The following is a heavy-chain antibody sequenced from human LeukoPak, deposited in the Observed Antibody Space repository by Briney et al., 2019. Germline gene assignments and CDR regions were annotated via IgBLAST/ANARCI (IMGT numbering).Heavy chain of an antibody. J-gene: IGHJ5*02. V-gene: IGHV1-2*02. CDR1: GYTFTGYY. Sequence: GASVKVSCKASGYTFTGYYMHWVRQAPGQGLEWMGWINPNSGGTNYAQKFQGRVTMTRDTSISTAYMELSRLRSDDTAVYYCAGSRGGDGYNLGWFDPWGQGTLLTVSS. D-gene: IGHD5-24*01. CDR3: AGSRGGDGYNLGWFDP. CDR2: INPNSGGT.